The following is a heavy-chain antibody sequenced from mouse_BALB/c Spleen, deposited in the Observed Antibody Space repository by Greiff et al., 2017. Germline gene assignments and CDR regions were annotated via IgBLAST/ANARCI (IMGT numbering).Heavy chain of an antibody. V-gene: IGHV1-26*01. CDR3: ARDKLWGPFDY. Sequence: VQLKQSGPELVKPGASVKISCKASGYSFTGYYMHWVKQSHVKSLEWIGRINPYNGATSYNQNFKDKASLTVDKSSSTAYMELHSLTSEDSAVYYCARDKLWGPFDYWGQGTTLTVSS. D-gene: IGHD1-1*02. CDR1: GYSFTGYY. J-gene: IGHJ2*01. CDR2: INPYNGAT.